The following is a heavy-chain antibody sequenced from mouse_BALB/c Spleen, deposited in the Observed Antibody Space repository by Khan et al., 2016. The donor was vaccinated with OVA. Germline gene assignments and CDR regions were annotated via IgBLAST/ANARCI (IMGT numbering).Heavy chain of an antibody. D-gene: IGHD1-1*01. Sequence: DLVKPGASVKLSCKASGYTFTSYWINWIKQRPGQGLEWIGRIAPGSGCTYDNEMFKGKVTLTVDTSSSTAYMQLSSLSSEDSAVYDCARENDDGRTCYAMDYWGQGTSVTVSS. J-gene: IGHJ4*01. CDR1: GYTFTSYW. V-gene: IGHV1S41*01. CDR3: ARENDDGRTCYAMDY. CDR2: IAPGSGCT.